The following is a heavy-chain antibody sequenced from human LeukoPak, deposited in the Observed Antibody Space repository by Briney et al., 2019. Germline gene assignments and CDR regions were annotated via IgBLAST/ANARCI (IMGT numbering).Heavy chain of an antibody. D-gene: IGHD1-1*01. V-gene: IGHV6-1*01. Sequence: KTSQTLSLTCAISGDSVSTNSAAWNWIRQSPSRGLEWLGRTYYRSRWYNDYAVSVKSRVTVNPDTSKNQFSLHLNSVTPEDTAVYYCTRGFNYAIDSWGQGTLVTVSS. CDR3: TRGFNYAIDS. J-gene: IGHJ4*02. CDR1: GDSVSTNSAA. CDR2: TYYRSRWYN.